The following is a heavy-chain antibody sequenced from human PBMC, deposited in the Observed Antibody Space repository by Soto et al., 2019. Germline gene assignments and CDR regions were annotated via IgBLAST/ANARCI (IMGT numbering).Heavy chain of an antibody. J-gene: IGHJ4*02. D-gene: IGHD1-26*01. Sequence: QVQLVQSGAEVKKPGASVKVSCKASGYTFTSYGISWVRQAPGQGLEWMGRINPYNGNTNYAQTIQGTVTMTTDTSTNTAYMELRSLRSDDTAAYYFARDWVGIDYWGQGTLVPVSS. CDR1: GYTFTSYG. CDR2: INPYNGNT. V-gene: IGHV1-18*01. CDR3: ARDWVGIDY.